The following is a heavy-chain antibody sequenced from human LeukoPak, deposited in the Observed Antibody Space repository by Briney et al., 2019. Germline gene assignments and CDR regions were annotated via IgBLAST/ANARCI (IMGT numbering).Heavy chain of an antibody. CDR3: ARGGDHCSGGSCYLYYYYYYMDV. J-gene: IGHJ6*03. CDR1: GGSFRGYY. CDR2: INHSGST. D-gene: IGHD2-15*01. V-gene: IGHV4-34*01. Sequence: SETLSLTCAVYGGSFRGYYWSWIRQPPGKGLEWIGEINHSGSTNYNPSLKSRVTISVDTSKNQFSLKLSSVTAADTAVYYCARGGDHCSGGSCYLYYYYYYMDVWGKGTTVTVSS.